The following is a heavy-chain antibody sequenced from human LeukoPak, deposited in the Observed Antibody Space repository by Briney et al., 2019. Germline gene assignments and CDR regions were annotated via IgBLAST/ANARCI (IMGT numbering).Heavy chain of an antibody. V-gene: IGHV3-23*01. CDR2: MRSGDGDT. CDR3: VRDFPENWQLVPLLDY. CDR1: GFTFSNYA. D-gene: IGHD6-6*01. Sequence: PGGSLRLSCVPSGFTFSNYAMRWVRQAPGNGLEWVAVMRSGDGDTTYADSVRGRFTTSRDNSKNRLDLQMNSLRPEDTAVYYCVRDFPENWQLVPLLDYWGQGTLVTVSS. J-gene: IGHJ4*02.